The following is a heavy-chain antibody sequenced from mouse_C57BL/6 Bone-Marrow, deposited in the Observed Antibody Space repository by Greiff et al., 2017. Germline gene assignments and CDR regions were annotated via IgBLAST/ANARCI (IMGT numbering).Heavy chain of an antibody. CDR2: ISSGGSYT. Sequence: EVKVVESGGDLVKPGGSLKLSCAASGFTFSSYGMSWVRQTPDKRLEWVATISSGGSYTYYPDSVKGRFTISRDNAKNTRYLQMSSLKSEDTAMYDCARHDYGTWFAYWGQGTLVTVSA. D-gene: IGHD1-1*01. J-gene: IGHJ3*01. CDR3: ARHDYGTWFAY. CDR1: GFTFSSYG. V-gene: IGHV5-6*01.